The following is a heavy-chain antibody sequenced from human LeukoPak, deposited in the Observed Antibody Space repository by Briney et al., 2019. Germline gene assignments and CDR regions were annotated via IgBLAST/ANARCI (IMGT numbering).Heavy chain of an antibody. CDR1: GFTFSSYA. V-gene: IGHV3-23*01. CDR2: ISGSGGST. J-gene: IGHJ4*02. D-gene: IGHD6-13*01. Sequence: GGSLRLSCAASGFTFSSYAMSWVRQAPGKGLEWVSAISGSGGSTYYADSVKGRFTISRDNSKNTLYLQMNSLRAEDTAVYYCAKDAPPLWEQQLVLDYWGQGTLVTVSS. CDR3: AKDAPPLWEQQLVLDY.